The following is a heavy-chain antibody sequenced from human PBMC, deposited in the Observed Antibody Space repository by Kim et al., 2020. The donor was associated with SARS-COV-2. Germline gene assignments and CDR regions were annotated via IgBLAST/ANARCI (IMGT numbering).Heavy chain of an antibody. V-gene: IGHV3-23*01. CDR1: GFTFDSCA. CDR2: ISGSGGNT. D-gene: IGHD3-9*01. Sequence: GGSLRLSCAASGFTFDSCAMSWVRQAPGKGLEWVSAISGSGGNTYYADSVKGRFTISRDNSKNTLYLQMNSLRAEDTAVYYCAKAPHYDILTGYLYYFDYWGQGTLVTVSS. J-gene: IGHJ4*02. CDR3: AKAPHYDILTGYLYYFDY.